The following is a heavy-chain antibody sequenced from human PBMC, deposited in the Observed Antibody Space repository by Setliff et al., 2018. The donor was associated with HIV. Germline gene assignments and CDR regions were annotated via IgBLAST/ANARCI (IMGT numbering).Heavy chain of an antibody. V-gene: IGHV3-74*01. Sequence: PGGSLRLSCAAFGFTFSSYGMHWVRQAPGKGLVWVSRINSDGSSTTYADSVKGRFTISRDNAKNTLYLQMNSLRAEDTAVYYCARGGSNSWSPFDYWGQGTLVTVSS. D-gene: IGHD6-13*01. CDR2: INSDGSST. CDR1: GFTFSSYG. CDR3: ARGGSNSWSPFDY. J-gene: IGHJ4*02.